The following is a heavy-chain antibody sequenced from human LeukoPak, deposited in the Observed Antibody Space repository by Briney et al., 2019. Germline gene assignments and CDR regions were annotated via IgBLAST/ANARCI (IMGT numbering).Heavy chain of an antibody. J-gene: IGHJ4*02. CDR3: AKDSGWYSSGWLDY. CDR1: GFTFSSYG. Sequence: GGSLRLSCAASGFTFSSYGMHWLRQAPAKGLEWVAFISYDGSNEYCADSLKGRFTISRDNSKNTLYLQMNSLKAEDTAVYYCAKDSGWYSSGWLDYWGQGTLVTVPS. V-gene: IGHV3-30*18. CDR2: ISYDGSNE. D-gene: IGHD6-19*01.